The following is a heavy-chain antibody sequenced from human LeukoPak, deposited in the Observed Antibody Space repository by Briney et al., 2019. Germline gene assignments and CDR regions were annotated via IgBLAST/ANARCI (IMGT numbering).Heavy chain of an antibody. J-gene: IGHJ5*02. V-gene: IGHV4-30-2*01. CDR3: ARSPLAFYDSSGSPRVWFDP. CDR1: GDSISSGGYS. D-gene: IGHD3-22*01. Sequence: SQTLSLTCTVSGDSISSGGYSWSWIRQPPGKGLEGIGYIYHSGYISQSWNIYQNPSLKSRVTISFDTSRNQFSLKLSSVTAADTAVYYCARSPLAFYDSSGSPRVWFDPWGQGTLVTVSS. CDR2: IYHSGYISQSWNI.